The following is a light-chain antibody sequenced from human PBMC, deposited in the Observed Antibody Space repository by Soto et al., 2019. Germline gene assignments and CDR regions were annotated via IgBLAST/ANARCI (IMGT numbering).Light chain of an antibody. Sequence: EIVLTQSPGTLSLSPGERATLSCRASQSVNNNYLAWHQQKPGQAPRLLIYNTSKRATGIPDRFSGSGSGTDFTLSISRLEPEDFAVYHCQQYGDFPYTFGQGTKLEIK. CDR1: QSVNNNY. V-gene: IGKV3-20*01. CDR3: QQYGDFPYT. J-gene: IGKJ2*01. CDR2: NTS.